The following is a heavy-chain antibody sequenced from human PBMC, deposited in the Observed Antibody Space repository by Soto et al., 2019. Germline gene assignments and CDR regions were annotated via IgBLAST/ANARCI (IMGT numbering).Heavy chain of an antibody. J-gene: IGHJ4*02. V-gene: IGHV2-5*02. D-gene: IGHD2-21*02. CDR3: ARRVTISYRSPFES. Sequence: GSGPTLVNPTQTLTLTCTISGLPLSAIGTGVGWIRQPPGKAPEWLALIYWDDDKRYNPSLSPRLTITKDTSENQVVIRMTGMDPMDTGTYYCARRVTISYRSPFESWGQGALVTVSS. CDR2: IYWDDDK. CDR1: GLPLSAIGTG.